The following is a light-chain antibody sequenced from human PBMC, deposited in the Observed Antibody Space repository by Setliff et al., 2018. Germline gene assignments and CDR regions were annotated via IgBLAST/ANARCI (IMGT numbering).Light chain of an antibody. CDR3: VLYMGTYVL. CDR2: STN. J-gene: IGLJ2*01. Sequence: TVVTQEPSFSVSPGGTVTLTCGLSSGSVSSAYHASWYQQTPGQAPRTLIYSTNTRSSGVPDRFSGSILGNKAALTITGAQADDEADYYCVLYMGTYVLFGGGTKVTVL. CDR1: SGSVSSAYH. V-gene: IGLV8-61*01.